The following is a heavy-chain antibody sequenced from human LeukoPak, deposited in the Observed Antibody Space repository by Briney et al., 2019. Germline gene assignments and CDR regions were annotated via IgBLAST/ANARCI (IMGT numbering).Heavy chain of an antibody. CDR3: ARGYSSGLYFDY. CDR1: GGSLSNFY. Sequence: SETLSLTCTVSGGSLSNFYWSWIRQPPGKGLEWIGNIHYSGSTAYSPSLNNRVTISIDMPKKQFSLKLSSVTAADTAVYYCARGYSSGLYFDYWGQGTLVTVSS. J-gene: IGHJ4*02. CDR2: IHYSGST. D-gene: IGHD6-19*01. V-gene: IGHV4-59*01.